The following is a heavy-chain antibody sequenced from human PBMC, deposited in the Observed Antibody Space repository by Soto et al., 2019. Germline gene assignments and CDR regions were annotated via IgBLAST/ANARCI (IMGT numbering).Heavy chain of an antibody. J-gene: IGHJ4*02. D-gene: IGHD7-27*01. V-gene: IGHV4-61*01. CDR2: IFHSGTT. CDR1: GASISSGSDY. CDR3: ARVYLTGTVDS. Sequence: QVQLQESGPGLVNPSETLSLTCTVSGASISSGSDYWSWIRQPPGKGLEWVGNIFHSGTTNYNPSLKSRLFMSVDAPFNQFSLRLGSVNAADTAFYFCARVYLTGTVDSWGQGNLVTVSS.